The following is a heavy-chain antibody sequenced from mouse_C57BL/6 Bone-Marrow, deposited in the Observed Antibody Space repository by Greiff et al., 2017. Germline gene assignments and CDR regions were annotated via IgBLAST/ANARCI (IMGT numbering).Heavy chain of an antibody. V-gene: IGHV14-4*01. Sequence: EVQLVESGAELVRPGASVKLSCTASGFNIKDDYMHWVKQRPEQGLEWIGWIDPENGDTEYASTFQGKATITADTSSNTAYLQLSSLTSEDTAVYYCTTREDYYGSSYWYFDVWGTGTTVTVSS. J-gene: IGHJ1*03. D-gene: IGHD1-1*01. CDR1: GFNIKDDY. CDR3: TTREDYYGSSYWYFDV. CDR2: IDPENGDT.